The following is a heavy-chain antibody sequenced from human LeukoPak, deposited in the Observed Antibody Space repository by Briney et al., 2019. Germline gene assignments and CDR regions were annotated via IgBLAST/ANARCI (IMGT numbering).Heavy chain of an antibody. CDR2: IGGSGGTA. CDR3: AKWTAVPSNDY. J-gene: IGHJ4*02. CDR1: GXTFSNYA. D-gene: IGHD3/OR15-3a*01. V-gene: IGHV3-23*01. Sequence: PGGSLRLSCAASGXTFSNYAMSWVRQAPGKGLEWVSAIGGSGGTAYYADSVKGRVTISRDNSKNTLWLQMTSLRAEDTAVYYCAKWTAVPSNDYWGQGTLVTVSS.